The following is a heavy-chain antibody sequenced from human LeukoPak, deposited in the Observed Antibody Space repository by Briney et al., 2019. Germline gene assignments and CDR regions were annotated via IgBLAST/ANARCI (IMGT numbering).Heavy chain of an antibody. CDR2: IYYSGST. V-gene: IGHV4-31*03. CDR3: ARDADYSNNWFDP. J-gene: IGHJ5*02. D-gene: IGHD4-4*01. Sequence: SQTLSLTCTVSGGSISSGGYYWSWIRQHPGTGLEWIGYIYYSGSTYYNPSLKSRVTISVDTSKNQFSLKLSSVTAADTAVYYCARDADYSNNWFDPWGQGTLVTVSS. CDR1: GGSISSGGYY.